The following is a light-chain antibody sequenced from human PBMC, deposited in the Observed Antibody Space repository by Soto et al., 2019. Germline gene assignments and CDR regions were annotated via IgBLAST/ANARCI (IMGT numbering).Light chain of an antibody. J-gene: IGKJ1*01. CDR1: QSVSSD. CDR2: GAS. CDR3: QQYNTWHPKMA. Sequence: VVTQSPATLSVSPGETATLSCRASQSVSSDFAWYQQRPGQAPRLLIYGASTRATGIPARFRGSGSGTEFRLTISSLQSEDFATYYCQQYNTWHPKMAFGRGTKVEIK. V-gene: IGKV3-15*01.